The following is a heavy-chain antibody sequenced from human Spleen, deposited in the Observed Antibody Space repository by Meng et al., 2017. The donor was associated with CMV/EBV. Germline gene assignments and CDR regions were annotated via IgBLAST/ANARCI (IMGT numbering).Heavy chain of an antibody. Sequence: SVKVSCKASGYTFIGYSIHWVRQAPGQGLEWMGGIIPILGIANYAQKFQGRVTITADKSTSTAYMELSSLRSEDTAVYYCARGVAVAGGRFDPWGQGTLVTVSS. D-gene: IGHD6-19*01. CDR3: ARGVAVAGGRFDP. CDR2: IIPILGIA. V-gene: IGHV1-69*10. J-gene: IGHJ5*02. CDR1: GYTFIGYS.